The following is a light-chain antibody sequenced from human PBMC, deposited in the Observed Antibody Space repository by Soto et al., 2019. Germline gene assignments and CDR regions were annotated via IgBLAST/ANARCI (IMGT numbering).Light chain of an antibody. V-gene: IGKV1-5*01. CDR2: AAS. Sequence: DIQVTQSPSTLSASVGDAVTITCRASESIDNWLAWYQQKPGKAPKLLIFAASTLVRGVPSKFSGRGSGTEFTLTISSLQADDFATYYCLQHNTYPWTFGQGTKVDIK. CDR1: ESIDNW. CDR3: LQHNTYPWT. J-gene: IGKJ1*01.